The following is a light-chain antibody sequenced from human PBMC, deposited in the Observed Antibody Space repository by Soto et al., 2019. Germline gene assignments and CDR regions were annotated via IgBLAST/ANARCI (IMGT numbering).Light chain of an antibody. J-gene: IGKJ5*01. Sequence: DIQMTQSPSTLSGSVGDRVTITCRASQTISSWLAWYQQKPGKAPKLLIYKASTLKSGVPSRFSGSGSGTEFSLTITGLQPEDFVTYYCQYLNGAPTITFGQGTRLEIK. CDR1: QTISSW. CDR2: KAS. CDR3: QYLNGAPTIT. V-gene: IGKV1-5*03.